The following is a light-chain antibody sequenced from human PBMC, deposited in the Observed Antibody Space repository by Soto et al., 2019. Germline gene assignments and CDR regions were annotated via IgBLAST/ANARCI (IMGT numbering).Light chain of an antibody. V-gene: IGKV3-15*01. CDR3: QQYSYWPLT. Sequence: DIVVTQSPATLSVSPGERATLSCRASQTVGNKFAWYQQKPGHAPRLLIFATSTWATGVPARFSGSGSGTEFTLIISLLHSEYCAVYCCQQYSYWPLTFGEGAKVEIE. J-gene: IGKJ4*01. CDR2: ATS. CDR1: QTVGNK.